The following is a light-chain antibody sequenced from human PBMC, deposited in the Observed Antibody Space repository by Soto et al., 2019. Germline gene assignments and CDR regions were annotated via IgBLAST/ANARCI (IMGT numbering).Light chain of an antibody. J-gene: IGKJ2*03. CDR2: KIS. CDR1: QSPVYSDGNTY. V-gene: IGKV2-24*01. Sequence: ETVMTQTPLSLPVTLGQPASISCRSSQSPVYSDGNTYLSWFQQRPGQPPRLLIYKISNRVSGVXDXFSGSGAGTDFTLRISRVEAEDVGIYYCMQAAHFPLSFGQGTRLEIK. CDR3: MQAAHFPLS.